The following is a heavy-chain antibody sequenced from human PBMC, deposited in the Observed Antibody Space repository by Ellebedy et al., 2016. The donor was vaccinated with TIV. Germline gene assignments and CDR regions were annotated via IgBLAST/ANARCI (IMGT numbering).Heavy chain of an antibody. J-gene: IGHJ4*02. CDR1: GFTFTIYA. V-gene: IGHV4-39*07. CDR2: IYYSGST. CDR3: ARGGSYSWHIDY. D-gene: IGHD1-26*01. Sequence: MPGGSLRLSCAASGFTFTIYAMSWVRQPPGKGLEWIGSIYYSGSTYYNPSLKSRVTISVDTSKNQFSLKLSSVTAADTAVYYCARGGSYSWHIDYWGQGTLVTVSS.